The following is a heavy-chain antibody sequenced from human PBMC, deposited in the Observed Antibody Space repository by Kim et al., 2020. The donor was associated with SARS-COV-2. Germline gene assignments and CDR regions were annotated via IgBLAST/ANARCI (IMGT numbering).Heavy chain of an antibody. CDR1: GFTFSSYA. CDR3: ARDRKFPPIGSDCGGDCYFDY. V-gene: IGHV3-30*04. Sequence: GGSLRLSCAASGFTFSSYAMHWVRQAPGKGLEWVAVISYDGSNKYYADSVKGRFTISRDNSKNTLYLQMNSLRAEDTAVYYCARDRKFPPIGSDCGGDCYFDYWGQGTLVTVSS. J-gene: IGHJ4*02. D-gene: IGHD2-21*02. CDR2: ISYDGSNK.